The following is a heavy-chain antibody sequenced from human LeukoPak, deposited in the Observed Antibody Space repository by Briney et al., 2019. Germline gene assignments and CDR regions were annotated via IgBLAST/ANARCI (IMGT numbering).Heavy chain of an antibody. CDR3: ARGVGRWQHLRYWYFDL. CDR2: IYSSGST. J-gene: IGHJ2*01. V-gene: IGHV4-59*01. Sequence: KPSETLSLTCTVSGGSISSYYWSWIRQPPGKGLEWIGYIYSSGSTNYNPSLKSRITISVDTSKNQFSLKLSSVTAADTAVYYCARGVGRWQHLRYWYFDLWGRGTLVTVSS. D-gene: IGHD5-24*01. CDR1: GGSISSYY.